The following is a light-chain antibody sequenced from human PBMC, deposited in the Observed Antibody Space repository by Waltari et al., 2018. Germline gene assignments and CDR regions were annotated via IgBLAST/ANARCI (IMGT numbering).Light chain of an antibody. CDR2: GAS. J-gene: IGKJ4*01. V-gene: IGKV3-20*01. Sequence: EIVLTQSPGTLSLSPGERASLSCRASQSVSINYLAWYQQKPGQAPRLLIYGASGRATDIPDRFTASGSGTDFTLTISRLEPEDFAVYYCQHYGRSPRVAFGGGANIEIK. CDR1: QSVSINY. CDR3: QHYGRSPRVA.